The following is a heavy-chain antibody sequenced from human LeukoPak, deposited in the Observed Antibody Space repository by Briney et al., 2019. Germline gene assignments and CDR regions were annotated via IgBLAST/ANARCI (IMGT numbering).Heavy chain of an antibody. D-gene: IGHD2-8*01. CDR3: AKDPAPSIVLMVYAIPDGMDV. CDR1: GFTFSSYA. CDR2: ISGSGGST. J-gene: IGHJ6*02. V-gene: IGHV3-23*01. Sequence: GGSLRLSCAASGFTFSSYAMSWVRQAPGKGLEWVSAISGSGGSTYYADSVKGRFTISRDNSKNTLYLQMNSLRAEDTAVYYCAKDPAPSIVLMVYAIPDGMDVWGQGTTVTVSS.